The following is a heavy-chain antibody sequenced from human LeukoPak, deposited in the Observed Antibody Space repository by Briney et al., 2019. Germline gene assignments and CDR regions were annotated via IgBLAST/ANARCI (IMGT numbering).Heavy chain of an antibody. Sequence: KTSETLSLTCAVYGGSFSGYYWSWIRQPPGKGLEWIGEINHSGSTNYNPPLKSRVTISVDTSKNQFSLKLSSVTAADTAVYYCARGAQTSSGWYAFDYWGQGTLVTVSS. CDR3: ARGAQTSSGWYAFDY. CDR2: INHSGST. V-gene: IGHV4-34*01. J-gene: IGHJ4*02. CDR1: GGSFSGYY. D-gene: IGHD6-19*01.